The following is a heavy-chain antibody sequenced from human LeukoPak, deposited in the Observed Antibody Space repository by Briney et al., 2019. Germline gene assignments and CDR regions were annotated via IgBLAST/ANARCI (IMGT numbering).Heavy chain of an antibody. D-gene: IGHD1-26*01. V-gene: IGHV4-4*07. CDR2: NINSGVT. CDR3: GTSEVGSSSYESYDY. Sequence: PSETQSLTCTVSGDFIRDYHWSWIRQPAGKGLEWIGRNINSGVTNYNPSLNSRVTISVDRPKNQFSLRLTSLTAADTAVYYCGTSEVGSSSYESYDYWGQGTQVTVSA. CDR1: GDFIRDYH. J-gene: IGHJ4*02.